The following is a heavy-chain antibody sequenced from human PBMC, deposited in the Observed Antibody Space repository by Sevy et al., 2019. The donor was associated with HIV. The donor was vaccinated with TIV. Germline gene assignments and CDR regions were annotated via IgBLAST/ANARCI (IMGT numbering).Heavy chain of an antibody. Sequence: GGSLRLSCTASGFTFGDYAMSWFRQAPGKGLEWVGLFRSKGCGGTTEYAASVKGRFIMSRDDSKSIAYLQMNSLKTEDTAVYYCTRGPRGGWAFDLWGQGTMVTVSS. CDR3: TRGPRGGWAFDL. CDR2: FRSKGCGGTT. CDR1: GFTFGDYA. V-gene: IGHV3-49*03. D-gene: IGHD3-16*01. J-gene: IGHJ3*01.